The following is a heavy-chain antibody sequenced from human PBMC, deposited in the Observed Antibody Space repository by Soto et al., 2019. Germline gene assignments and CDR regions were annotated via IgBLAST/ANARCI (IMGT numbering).Heavy chain of an antibody. Sequence: GGSLRLSCAASGFTFSNAWMSWVRQAPGKGLEWVGRIKSKTDGGTTDYAAPVKGRFTISRDDSKNTLYLQMNSLKTEDTAVYYCTTDAWVQLERQVAAFDIWGQGTMVTVSS. V-gene: IGHV3-15*01. D-gene: IGHD1-1*01. J-gene: IGHJ3*02. CDR2: IKSKTDGGTT. CDR3: TTDAWVQLERQVAAFDI. CDR1: GFTFSNAW.